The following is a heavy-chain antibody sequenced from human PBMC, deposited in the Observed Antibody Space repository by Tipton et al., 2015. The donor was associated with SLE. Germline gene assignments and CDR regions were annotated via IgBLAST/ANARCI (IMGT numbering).Heavy chain of an antibody. D-gene: IGHD3-3*01. J-gene: IGHJ4*02. V-gene: IGHV4-39*07. Sequence: TLSLTCTVSGGSISSSSYYWGWIRQPPGKGLEWIGSIYYSGSTYYNPPLKSRVTISVDTSKNQFSLKLSSVTAADTAVYYCARSQRNYDFWSRYYFDYWGQGTLVTVSS. CDR2: IYYSGST. CDR1: GGSISSSSYY. CDR3: ARSQRNYDFWSRYYFDY.